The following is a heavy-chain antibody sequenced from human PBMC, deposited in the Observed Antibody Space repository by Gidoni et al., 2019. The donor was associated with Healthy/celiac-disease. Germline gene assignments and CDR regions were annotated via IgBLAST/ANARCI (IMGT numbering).Heavy chain of an antibody. Sequence: QLQLQESGPGLVKPSETLSLTCTVSGGSISGSSYYWGWIRQPPGKGLEWIGSIYYSGSTYYNPSLKSRVTISVDTSKNQFSLKLSSVTAADTAVYYCARSRAGGYYYDSSGYETWGQGTLVTVSS. CDR2: IYYSGST. D-gene: IGHD3-22*01. CDR3: ARSRAGGYYYDSSGYET. J-gene: IGHJ5*02. CDR1: GGSISGSSYY. V-gene: IGHV4-39*01.